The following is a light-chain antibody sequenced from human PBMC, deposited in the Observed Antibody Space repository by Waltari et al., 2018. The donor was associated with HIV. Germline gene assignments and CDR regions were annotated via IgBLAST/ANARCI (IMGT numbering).Light chain of an antibody. CDR2: DAS. V-gene: IGKV3-11*01. CDR3: QQRSNWPAMYT. J-gene: IGKJ2*01. Sequence: EIVLTQSPATLSLSPGERATLSCRASQSVSSYLAWYQQQPVQAPRLLIYDASNRATGIPARFSGSGSGTDFTLTISSLEPEDFAVYYCQQRSNWPAMYTFGQGTKLEIK. CDR1: QSVSSY.